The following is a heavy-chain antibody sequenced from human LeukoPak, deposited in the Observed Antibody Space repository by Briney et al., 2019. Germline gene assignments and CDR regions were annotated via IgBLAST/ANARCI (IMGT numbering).Heavy chain of an antibody. CDR3: ARDLNDYVDY. J-gene: IGHJ4*02. Sequence: GGSLRLSCAASGFTFSSYAMSWVRQAPGKGLEWVSAISGSGGSTYYADSVKGRFTISRGNSKNTLYLQMNSLRAEDTAVYYCARDLNDYVDYWGQGTLVTVSS. V-gene: IGHV3-23*01. CDR1: GFTFSSYA. CDR2: ISGSGGST.